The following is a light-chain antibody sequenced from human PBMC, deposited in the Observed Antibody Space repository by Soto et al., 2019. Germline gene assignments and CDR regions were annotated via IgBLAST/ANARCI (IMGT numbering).Light chain of an antibody. Sequence: THSPDTLSLSPGERATLSCRASQRVSGNFLGWYQQKPGQAPRLLIYDTSSRASGIPDRFSGSGSGTDFTLTISRLETEDFAVFYCQQYGTSEIIFGQGTRLEI. V-gene: IGKV3-20*01. CDR2: DTS. CDR1: QRVSGNF. J-gene: IGKJ5*01. CDR3: QQYGTSEII.